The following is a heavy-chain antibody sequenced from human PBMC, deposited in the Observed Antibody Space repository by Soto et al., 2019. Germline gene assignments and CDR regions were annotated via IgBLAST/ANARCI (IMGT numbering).Heavy chain of an antibody. CDR2: ISGSGGST. CDR1: GFTFSSYA. J-gene: IGHJ4*02. V-gene: IGHV3-23*01. Sequence: GESRKSSCAASGFTFSSYAMSWVRQAPGKGLEWVSAISGSGGSTYYADSVKGRFTISRDNSKNTLYLQMNSLRAEDTAVYYCASLGITGLNDYSGQVTLVTLSS. CDR3: ASLGITGLNDY. D-gene: IGHD1-20*01.